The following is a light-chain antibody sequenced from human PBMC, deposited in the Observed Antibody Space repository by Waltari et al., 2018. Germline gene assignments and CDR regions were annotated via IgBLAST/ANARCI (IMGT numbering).Light chain of an antibody. V-gene: IGKV4-1*01. J-gene: IGKJ4*01. Sequence: DIVMTQSPDSLTVSLGERATINCKSSQSVFDNSGNNNSLAWYQQKPGQPPNLLISWASARESGVQDRFSGSGSGADFTLTISSLRAEDVAVYYCQQYFSTPFTFGRATRLE. CDR3: QQYFSTPFT. CDR2: WAS. CDR1: QSVFDNSGNNNS.